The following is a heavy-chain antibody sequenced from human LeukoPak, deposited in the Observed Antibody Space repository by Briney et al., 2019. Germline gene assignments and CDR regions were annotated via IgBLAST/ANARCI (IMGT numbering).Heavy chain of an antibody. D-gene: IGHD5-24*01. CDR1: GFTFSSYA. CDR2: ISGSGGST. V-gene: IGHV3-23*01. Sequence: GSLRLSCAASGFTFSSYAMRWVRQAPGKGLEWVSAISGSGGSTYYADSVKGRFTISRDNSKNTLYLQMNSLRAEDTAVYYCAKDREGGYRLYLSAFDIWGQGTMVTVSS. J-gene: IGHJ3*02. CDR3: AKDREGGYRLYLSAFDI.